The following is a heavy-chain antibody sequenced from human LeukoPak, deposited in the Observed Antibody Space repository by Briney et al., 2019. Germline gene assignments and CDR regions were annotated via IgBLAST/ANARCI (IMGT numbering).Heavy chain of an antibody. CDR2: ISYDGSNK. D-gene: IGHD6-19*01. J-gene: IGHJ4*02. CDR1: GFTFSSYA. V-gene: IGHV3-30-3*01. CDR3: ARGIWQWLVLSYFDY. Sequence: PGRSLRLSCAASGFTFSSYAMHWVRQAPGKGLEWVAVISYDGSNKYYADSVKGRFTISRDNSKNTLYLQMNGLRAEDTAVYYCARGIWQWLVLSYFDYWGQGTLVTVSS.